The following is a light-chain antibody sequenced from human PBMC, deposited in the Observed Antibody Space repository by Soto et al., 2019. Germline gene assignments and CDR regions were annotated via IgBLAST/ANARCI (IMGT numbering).Light chain of an antibody. Sequence: QSVLTQPPSASGTPGQRVTISCSGSNSNIGTNAVSWYQQLPGTAPRLLIYTNNQRPSVVPDRVSGSRSGTSASLAISGLRSEDEADSYCAAWDDSLNAYVFGGGTKVTVL. J-gene: IGLJ1*01. CDR1: NSNIGTNA. CDR3: AAWDDSLNAYV. V-gene: IGLV1-44*01. CDR2: TNN.